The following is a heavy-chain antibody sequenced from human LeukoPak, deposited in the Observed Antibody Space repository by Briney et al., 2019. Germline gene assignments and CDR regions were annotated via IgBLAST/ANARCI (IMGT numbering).Heavy chain of an antibody. D-gene: IGHD3-10*01. V-gene: IGHV4-34*01. CDR3: ARGRVSMVRAVIILNWFHP. CDR1: GGSFSGYY. J-gene: IGHJ5*02. CDR2: INHSGST. Sequence: SETLSLTCAVYGGSFSGYYWSWIRQPPGKGLEWIGEINHSGSTNYNPSLKSRVTISVDTSKNQFSLKLSSVTAADTAVYYCARGRVSMVRAVIILNWFHPWDQGTLVTVSS.